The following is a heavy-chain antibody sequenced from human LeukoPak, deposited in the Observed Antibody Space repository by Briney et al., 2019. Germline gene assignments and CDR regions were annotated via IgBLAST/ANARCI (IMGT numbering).Heavy chain of an antibody. D-gene: IGHD3-10*01. V-gene: IGHV3-43D*03. CDR2: ISWDGGST. Sequence: GGSLRLSCAASGFTFSSDGMNWVRQAPGQGLEWVSLISWDGGSTYYADSVKGRFTISRDNSKNSLYLQMNSLRAEDTALYYCAKGSGEFRYYMDVWGKGTTVTVSS. CDR1: GFTFSSDG. CDR3: AKGSGEFRYYMDV. J-gene: IGHJ6*03.